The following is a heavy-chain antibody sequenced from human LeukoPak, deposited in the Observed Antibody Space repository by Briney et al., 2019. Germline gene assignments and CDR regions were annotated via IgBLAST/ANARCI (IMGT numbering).Heavy chain of an antibody. D-gene: IGHD5-24*01. CDR1: GYTFTNYD. J-gene: IGHJ4*02. CDR2: MNPRTGNT. CDR3: ARERPPGY. Sequence: ASVKVSCKASGYTFTNYDINWVRQATGQGLEWMGWMNPRTGNTGYTQKFLGRVTMTRNTSISTAYMELSSLISEDTAVYYCARERPPGYWGQGTLVTVSS. V-gene: IGHV1-8*01.